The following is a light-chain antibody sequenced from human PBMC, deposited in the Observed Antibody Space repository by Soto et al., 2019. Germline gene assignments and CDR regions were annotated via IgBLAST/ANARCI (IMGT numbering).Light chain of an antibody. CDR1: QSVGSS. CDR2: GAS. V-gene: IGKV3-15*01. J-gene: IGKJ5*01. CDR3: QQYHNWPLT. Sequence: EIMMTQSPATLSVSPGERATVSCRASQSVGSSLAWCQQNPGQAPRLLIFGASTRATGIPARFSGSGSGTEFTLTISSLQSEDFAVYYCQQYHNWPLTFGQGTRLEIK.